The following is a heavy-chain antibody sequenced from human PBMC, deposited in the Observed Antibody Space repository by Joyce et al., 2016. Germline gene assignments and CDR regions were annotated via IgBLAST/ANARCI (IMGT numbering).Heavy chain of an antibody. CDR1: GFSLTTTGVG. Sequence: QITLQESGPTLVKPTQTLTLTCTFSGFSLTTTGVGVGWVRQPPGKALEWLARIYWNDDKRYNPSLKSGLAITKDTSKNQVVLRMTNMGPADTAKYYCAHIAIFGDAYPGGFDSWGQGILVTVSS. V-gene: IGHV2-5*01. D-gene: IGHD3-3*01. J-gene: IGHJ4*02. CDR2: IYWNDDK. CDR3: AHIAIFGDAYPGGFDS.